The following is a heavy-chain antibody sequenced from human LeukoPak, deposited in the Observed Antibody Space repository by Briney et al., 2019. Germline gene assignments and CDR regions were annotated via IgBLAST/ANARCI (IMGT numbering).Heavy chain of an antibody. CDR1: GFTFSCYA. CDR3: AKDWSFTAPYYFDY. J-gene: IGHJ4*02. CDR2: SSGRGGST. V-gene: IGHV3-23*01. Sequence: QAGGSLRLPGAAFGFTFSCYAMSRVRQGPGEGLEWVSASSGRGGSTYYEDSVKGRFTISRNNSKNTLYLQMNSLRAEDTAVYYCAKDWSFTAPYYFDYWGQGTLVTVSS. D-gene: IGHD5-18*01.